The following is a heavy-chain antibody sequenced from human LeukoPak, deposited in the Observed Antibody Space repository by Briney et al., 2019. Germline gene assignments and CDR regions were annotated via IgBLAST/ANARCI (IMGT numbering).Heavy chain of an antibody. Sequence: GGSLRLSCAASGFTFSSYSMNWVRQAPGKGLGWVSSISSSSSYIYYADSVKGRFTISRDNAKNSLYLQMNSLRAEDTAVYYCARWEPPTYQHTRLEVPGDAFDIWGQGTMVTVSS. CDR1: GFTFSSYS. V-gene: IGHV3-21*01. D-gene: IGHD1-26*01. CDR2: ISSSSSYI. CDR3: ARWEPPTYQHTRLEVPGDAFDI. J-gene: IGHJ3*02.